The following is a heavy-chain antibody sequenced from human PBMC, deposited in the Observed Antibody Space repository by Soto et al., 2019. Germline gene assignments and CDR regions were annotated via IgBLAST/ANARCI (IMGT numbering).Heavy chain of an antibody. V-gene: IGHV3-9*01. CDR2: ISWNSGSI. J-gene: IGHJ5*02. Sequence: GGSLRLSCAASGFTFDDYAMHWVRQAPGKGLEWVSGISWNSGSIGYADSVKGRFTISRDNAKNSLYLQMNSLGAEDTALYYCAKDYGPGKNWDYLRPLTGTSLRKFDPWGQGTLVTVSS. CDR3: AKDYGPGKNWDYLRPLTGTSLRKFDP. D-gene: IGHD1-7*01. CDR1: GFTFDDYA.